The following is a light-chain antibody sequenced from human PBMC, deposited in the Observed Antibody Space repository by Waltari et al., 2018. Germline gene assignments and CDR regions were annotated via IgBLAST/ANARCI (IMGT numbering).Light chain of an antibody. CDR2: EVP. Sequence: QSALTQPASVSGSPRQSLTISCAGTRNDVGLYNLVSWYQQHPGKAPKLRIYEVPERPSGVSDPFSDSKSGNTASLTIAGLQAEDEADYYCCSFAGSIKWMFGGGTKVTVL. J-gene: IGLJ3*02. CDR3: CSFAGSIKWM. CDR1: RNDVGLYNL. V-gene: IGLV2-23*02.